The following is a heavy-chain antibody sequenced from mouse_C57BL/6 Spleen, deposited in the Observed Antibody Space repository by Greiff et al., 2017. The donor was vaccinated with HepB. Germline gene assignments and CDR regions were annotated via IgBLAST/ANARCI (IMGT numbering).Heavy chain of an antibody. J-gene: IGHJ3*01. CDR1: GYTFTEYT. CDR2: FYPGSGSI. D-gene: IGHD2-9*01. V-gene: IGHV1-62-2*01. Sequence: QVQLQQSGAELVKPGASVKLSCKASGYTFTEYTIHWVKQRSGQGLEWIGWFYPGSGSIKYNEKFKDKATLTADKSSSTVYMELSRLTSEDSAVYVCARHEAYYGYDEGAWFAYWGQGTLVTVSA. CDR3: ARHEAYYGYDEGAWFAY.